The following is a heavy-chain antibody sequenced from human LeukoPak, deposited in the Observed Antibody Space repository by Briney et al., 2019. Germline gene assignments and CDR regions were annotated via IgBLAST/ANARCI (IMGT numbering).Heavy chain of an antibody. CDR3: ARHDSSGYKY. D-gene: IGHD3-22*01. CDR2: IYYSGST. CDR1: GGSISRYY. Sequence: KPSETVSLTCTVSGGSISRYYWSWIRQPPGKGLEWIGYIYYSGSTNYNPSLKSRVIISVDTSKNQFSLKVTSVTAADTAIYYCARHDSSGYKYWGQGTLVTVSS. J-gene: IGHJ4*02. V-gene: IGHV4-59*08.